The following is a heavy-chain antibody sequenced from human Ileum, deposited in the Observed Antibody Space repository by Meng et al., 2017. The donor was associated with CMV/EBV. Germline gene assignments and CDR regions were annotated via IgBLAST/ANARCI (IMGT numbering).Heavy chain of an antibody. CDR3: ARDGLSGRYFDY. V-gene: IGHV7-4-1*02. CDR2: IDTNTGNP. J-gene: IGHJ4*02. CDR1: GYNFTSNN. Sequence: QVQLVQSGSELKKPRASGKVSCRASGYNFTSNNGIWVRQAPGQRPEWMGWIDTNTGNPTYAQGFTGRFVFSLDISVSTTYLQISSLKAEDTAVYYCARDGLSGRYFDYWGQGTLVTVSS. D-gene: IGHD1-26*01.